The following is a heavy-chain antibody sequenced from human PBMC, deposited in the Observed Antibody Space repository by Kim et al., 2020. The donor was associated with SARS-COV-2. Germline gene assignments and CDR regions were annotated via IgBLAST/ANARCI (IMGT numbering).Heavy chain of an antibody. V-gene: IGHV1-69*13. CDR3: ARDQRAEDIVVVPAWDYYYGMDV. J-gene: IGHJ6*02. D-gene: IGHD2-2*01. CDR2: IIPIFGTA. Sequence: SVKVSCKASGGTFSSYAISWVRQAPGQGLEWMGGIIPIFGTANYAQKFQGRVTITADESTSTAYMELSSLRSEDTAVYYCARDQRAEDIVVVPAWDYYYGMDVWGQGTTVTVSS. CDR1: GGTFSSYA.